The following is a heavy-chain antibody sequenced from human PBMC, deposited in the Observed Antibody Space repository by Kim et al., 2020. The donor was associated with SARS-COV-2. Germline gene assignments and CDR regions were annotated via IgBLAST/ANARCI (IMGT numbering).Heavy chain of an antibody. Sequence: ASVKVSCKASGYTLTTYYMHWVRQAPGQGLEWMGVINPSGGSTGYAQKFQGRVTMTRDTSTSTVYMEVSSLRSEDTAVYYCARVEVRGYSGYDFIFDYWGQGTLVTVS. CDR3: ARVEVRGYSGYDFIFDY. CDR1: GYTLTTYY. CDR2: INPSGGST. D-gene: IGHD5-12*01. V-gene: IGHV1-46*01. J-gene: IGHJ4*02.